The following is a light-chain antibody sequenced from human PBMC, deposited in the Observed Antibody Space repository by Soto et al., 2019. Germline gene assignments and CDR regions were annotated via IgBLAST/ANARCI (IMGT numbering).Light chain of an antibody. CDR1: SSDVGNYKS. CDR3: SSYTPSSTLV. Sequence: QSALAQPASVSGSPGQSITISCTGTSSDVGNYKSVAWYQHSPGKAPQLLIHDVSNRPSGASTRFSGSKSGNTASLTISGLRAEDETDYYCSSYTPSSTLVFGTGTKVTVL. J-gene: IGLJ1*01. V-gene: IGLV2-14*01. CDR2: DVS.